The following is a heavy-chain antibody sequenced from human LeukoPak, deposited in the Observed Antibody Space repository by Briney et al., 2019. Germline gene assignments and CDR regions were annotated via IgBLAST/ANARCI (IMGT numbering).Heavy chain of an antibody. Sequence: ASVKVSCKASGYTFTNYGISWVRQAPGQGLEWMGWISAYNGNTHYAQNLQGRVTMTTDTSTSTAYMELKSLRSDDTAVYYRARGGHRRYYYTSGSAFDPWGQGTLVTVSS. CDR3: ARGGHRRYYYTSGSAFDP. CDR2: ISAYNGNT. J-gene: IGHJ5*02. D-gene: IGHD3-10*01. CDR1: GYTFTNYG. V-gene: IGHV1-18*01.